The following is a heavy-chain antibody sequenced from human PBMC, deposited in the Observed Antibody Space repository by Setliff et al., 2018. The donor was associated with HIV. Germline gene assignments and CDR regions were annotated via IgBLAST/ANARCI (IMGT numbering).Heavy chain of an antibody. CDR3: ARSILTGYYTFGADY. CDR1: GYTFTGYY. J-gene: IGHJ4*02. D-gene: IGHD3-9*01. CDR2: INPNNGGT. V-gene: IGHV1-2*02. Sequence: ASVKVSCKASGYTFTGYYMHWVRQAPGQGLEWMGWINPNNGGTNYAQKFQGRVTMTRDTSISTAYMELSRLRSDDTAVYYCARSILTGYYTFGADYWGQGTLVTVSS.